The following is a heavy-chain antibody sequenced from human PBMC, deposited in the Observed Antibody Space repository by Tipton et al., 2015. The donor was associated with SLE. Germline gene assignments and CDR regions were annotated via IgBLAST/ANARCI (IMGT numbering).Heavy chain of an antibody. CDR3: ARSWSGRREFDY. CDR2: IYRTGTT. Sequence: TLSLTCTVSGGSISSSSYSWGWIRQPPGRGLEWIACIYRTGTTYVNPSLKSRVSMSMDTSNNRFSLTMTSLTVADTAVYYCARSWSGRREFDYWGPGTLVTVSS. D-gene: IGHD1-26*01. V-gene: IGHV4-39*07. J-gene: IGHJ4*02. CDR1: GGSISSSSYS.